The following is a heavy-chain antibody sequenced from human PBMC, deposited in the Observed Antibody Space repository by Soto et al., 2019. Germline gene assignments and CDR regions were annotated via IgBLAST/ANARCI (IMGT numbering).Heavy chain of an antibody. V-gene: IGHV3-23*01. CDR3: AKGGGYCSGGSCNVSPGSD. D-gene: IGHD2-15*01. Sequence: EVQLLESGGGLVQPGGSLRLSCAASGFTFRSYAMSWVRQVPGKGLEWVSAISRNGDATYYADSVKGRFTISRDNSRNTLYLEMNSLRAEDTATYFCAKGGGYCSGGSCNVSPGSDWGQGTLVTLSS. J-gene: IGHJ4*02. CDR1: GFTFRSYA. CDR2: ISRNGDAT.